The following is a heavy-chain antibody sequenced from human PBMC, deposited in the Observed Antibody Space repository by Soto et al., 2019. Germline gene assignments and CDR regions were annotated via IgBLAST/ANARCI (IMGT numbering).Heavy chain of an antibody. V-gene: IGHV3-66*01. CDR3: ARDSSLHQPLFYGMDV. Sequence: EVQLVESGGGLFQPGGSLRLSCAASGLTVSSNYMSWVRQAPGKGLEWVSVMYSGGSTYYADSVKGRFIISRDNYKNTLYLQMDSLRVEDTAVYYCARDSSLHQPLFYGMDVWGQGTTVTVSS. CDR2: MYSGGST. J-gene: IGHJ6*02. CDR1: GLTVSSNY. D-gene: IGHD2-2*01.